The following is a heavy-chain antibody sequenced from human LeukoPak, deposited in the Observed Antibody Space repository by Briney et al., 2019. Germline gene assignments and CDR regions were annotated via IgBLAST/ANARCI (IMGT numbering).Heavy chain of an antibody. J-gene: IGHJ6*03. V-gene: IGHV1-2*06. Sequence: ASVTVSFNGTGYTFTSYGISWVRQSPGQGLEWMGRSNRNSGGRKYAQKFRGRVTMTRDTSISTTYMELSRLRSDDTAVYYCARGGYGDYVGYYYYMDVSGKGTTLTVSS. CDR3: ARGGYGDYVGYYYYMDV. CDR1: GYTFTSYG. D-gene: IGHD4-17*01. CDR2: SNRNSGGR.